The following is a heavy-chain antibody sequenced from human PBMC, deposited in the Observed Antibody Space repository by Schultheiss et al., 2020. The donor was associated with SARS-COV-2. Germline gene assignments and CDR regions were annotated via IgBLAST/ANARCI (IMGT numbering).Heavy chain of an antibody. CDR3: ARQGYDFWSGPVNWFDP. Sequence: SETLSLTCTVSGGSISSYYWSWIRQPAGKGLEWIGRIYTSGSTNYNPSLKSRVTISVDTSKNQFSLKLSSVTAADTAVYYCARQGYDFWSGPVNWFDPWGQGTLVTVSS. J-gene: IGHJ5*02. CDR2: IYTSGST. V-gene: IGHV4-4*07. D-gene: IGHD3-3*01. CDR1: GGSISSYY.